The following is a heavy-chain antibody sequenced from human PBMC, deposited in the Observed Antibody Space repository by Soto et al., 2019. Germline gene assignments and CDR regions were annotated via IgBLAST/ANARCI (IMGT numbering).Heavy chain of an antibody. Sequence: PGGSLRLSCAASGFTVSSYAMSWVRQAPGKGLEWVSAISGSGVSTYYADSVKGRFTISRDNSKNTLYLQMNSLRAEDTAVYYCAKSPGMYYYDSSGYYHYDYWGQGTLVTVSS. J-gene: IGHJ4*02. CDR1: GFTVSSYA. CDR3: AKSPGMYYYDSSGYYHYDY. V-gene: IGHV3-23*01. D-gene: IGHD3-22*01. CDR2: ISGSGVST.